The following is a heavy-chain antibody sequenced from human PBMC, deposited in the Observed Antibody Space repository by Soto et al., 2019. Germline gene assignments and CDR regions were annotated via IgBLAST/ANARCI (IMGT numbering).Heavy chain of an antibody. J-gene: IGHJ5*02. D-gene: IGHD3-10*01. CDR3: ARTYGSGNWFDP. CDR1: GGSISSSY. CDR2: LYHSGST. V-gene: IGHV4-59*01. Sequence: QVQLQESGPGLVKPSETLSLTCTVSGGSISSSYWSWIRQPPGKGLEWIGYLYHSGSTNYNPSLRRRVSISGDTSKNQFALTLSSVTAADTAVYSCARTYGSGNWFDPWGQGTLVTVSS.